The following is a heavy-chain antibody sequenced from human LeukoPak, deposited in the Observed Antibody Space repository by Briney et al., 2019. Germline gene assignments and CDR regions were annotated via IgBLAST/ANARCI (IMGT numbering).Heavy chain of an antibody. D-gene: IGHD1-14*01. CDR1: GYTLTELS. J-gene: IGHJ4*02. V-gene: IGHV1-69*13. Sequence: GASVKVSCKVSGYTLTELSMHWVRQAPGQGLEWMGGIIPIFGTANYAQKFQGRVTITADESTSTAYMELSSLRSEDTAVYYCARDHPRYPGGEYFDYWGQGTLVTVSS. CDR3: ARDHPRYPGGEYFDY. CDR2: IIPIFGTA.